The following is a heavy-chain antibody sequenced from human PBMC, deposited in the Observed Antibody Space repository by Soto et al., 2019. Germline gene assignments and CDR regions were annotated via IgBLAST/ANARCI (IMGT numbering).Heavy chain of an antibody. J-gene: IGHJ6*02. Sequence: QVHLVESGGGLVKPGGSLRLSCAASGITFSDCYMNWIRQAPGKGLEWVSYMSSSGNNINYAGSVRGRFTFSRDNAKNSLELQMSSLRAEAAVIYCSERGSFGQGGYAMDVWGQGTTVTVSS. D-gene: IGHD3-10*01. CDR3: ERGSFGQGGYAMDV. CDR2: MSSSGNNI. CDR1: GITFSDCY. V-gene: IGHV3-11*01.